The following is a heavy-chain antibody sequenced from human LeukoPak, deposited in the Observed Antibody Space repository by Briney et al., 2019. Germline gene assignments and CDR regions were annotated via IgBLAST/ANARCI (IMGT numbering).Heavy chain of an antibody. J-gene: IGHJ4*02. V-gene: IGHV3-21*01. CDR1: GFTFSSYS. CDR3: ARDVVVVAATAGIDY. D-gene: IGHD2-15*01. CDR2: ISSSSSYI. Sequence: PGGSLRLSCAASGFTFSSYSMNWVRQAPGKGLEWVSSISSSSSYIYYADSVKGRFTISRDNAKNSLYLQMNSLRAEDTAVYDCARDVVVVAATAGIDYWGQGTLVTVSS.